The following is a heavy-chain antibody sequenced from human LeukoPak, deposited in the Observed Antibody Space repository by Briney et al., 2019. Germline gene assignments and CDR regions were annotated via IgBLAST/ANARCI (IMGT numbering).Heavy chain of an antibody. J-gene: IGHJ5*02. CDR1: GGSISSYY. CDR2: IYYSGST. Sequence: SETLSLTCTVPGGSISSYYWSWLRQPPGKGLEWIGYIYYSGSTNYNPSLKSRVTISVDTSKNQFSLKLSSVTAADTAVYYCARGLRYGSGSQLDWFDPWGQGTLVTVSS. D-gene: IGHD3-10*01. V-gene: IGHV4-59*01. CDR3: ARGLRYGSGSQLDWFDP.